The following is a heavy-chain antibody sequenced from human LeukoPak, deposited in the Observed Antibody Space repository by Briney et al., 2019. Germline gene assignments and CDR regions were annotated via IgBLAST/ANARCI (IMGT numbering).Heavy chain of an antibody. CDR1: GFTFSSYG. V-gene: IGHV3-23*01. CDR2: ISGSGGST. Sequence: GGSLRLSCAASGFTFSSYGMSWVRQAPGKGLEWVSAISGSGGSTYYADSVKGRFTISRDNSKNTLYLQMNSLRAEDTAVYYCAKGRTTVTSFYYYYYYMDVWGKGTTVTISS. J-gene: IGHJ6*03. CDR3: AKGRTTVTSFYYYYYYMDV. D-gene: IGHD4-17*01.